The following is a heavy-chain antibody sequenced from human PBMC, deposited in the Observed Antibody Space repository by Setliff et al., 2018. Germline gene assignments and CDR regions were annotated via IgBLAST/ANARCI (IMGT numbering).Heavy chain of an antibody. CDR3: ARDLDYQYYYETSGRDAFDI. Sequence: ASVKVSCKASAFTKYYVHWVRQAPGQGLEWMGIIHPSGGSTTYAQKFQGRVTMTTDTSTSTAYMELRSLRSDDTAVYYCARDLDYQYYYETSGRDAFDIWGLGTMVTVSS. CDR1: AFTKYY. J-gene: IGHJ3*02. V-gene: IGHV1-46*01. CDR2: IHPSGGST. D-gene: IGHD3-22*01.